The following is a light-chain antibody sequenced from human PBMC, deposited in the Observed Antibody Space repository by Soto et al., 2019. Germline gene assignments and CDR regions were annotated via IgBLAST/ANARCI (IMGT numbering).Light chain of an antibody. CDR2: GAS. V-gene: IGKV3-15*01. Sequence: EIVMTQSPATLSVSPGERATLSCRASQSVSSNLAWYQQKPGQAPRLLIYGASTRATGIPARFSGSGSGTEFTSTLSSLQSEDFAGEYCQHYNNWPQTFGQGPKVETK. CDR3: QHYNNWPQT. J-gene: IGKJ1*01. CDR1: QSVSSN.